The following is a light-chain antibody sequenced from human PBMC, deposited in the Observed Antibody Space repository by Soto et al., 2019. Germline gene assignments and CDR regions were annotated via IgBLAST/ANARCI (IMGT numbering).Light chain of an antibody. CDR3: QQYGSLPYT. V-gene: IGKV3-20*01. Sequence: VLTQSPGTLSLSPGERATLSCRASQSVTNNYFAWYKQKPGQAPRLLIYGASRRATGIPDRFSGSGSGTDFTLTISRLEPEDFAVYHCQQYGSLPYTLGQGTKVDI. CDR1: QSVTNNY. J-gene: IGKJ2*01. CDR2: GAS.